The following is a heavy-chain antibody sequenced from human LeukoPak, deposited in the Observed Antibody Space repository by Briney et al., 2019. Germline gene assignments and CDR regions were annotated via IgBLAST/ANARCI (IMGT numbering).Heavy chain of an antibody. CDR1: GGSFSGYY. V-gene: IGHV4-34*01. J-gene: IGHJ6*02. CDR3: ARAHRRLTTRYYYYYYGMDV. Sequence: RPSETLSLTCAVYGGSFSGYYWSWIRQPPGKGLEWIGEINHSGSTNYNPSLKSRVTISVDTSKNQFSLKLSSVTAADTAVYYCARAHRRLTTRYYYYYYGMDVWGQGTTVTVSS. D-gene: IGHD1-14*01. CDR2: INHSGST.